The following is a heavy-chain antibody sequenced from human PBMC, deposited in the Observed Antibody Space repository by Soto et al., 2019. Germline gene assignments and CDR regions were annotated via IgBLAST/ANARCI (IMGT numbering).Heavy chain of an antibody. CDR3: ARGVAATPWVDYYYGMDV. Sequence: LSRTCTVSGGSISSYYWSWIRQPAGKGLEWIGRIYTSGSTNYNPSLKSRVTMSVDTSKNQFSLKLSSVTAADTAVYYCARGVAATPWVDYYYGMDVWGQGTTVTVSS. CDR1: GGSISSYY. D-gene: IGHD2-15*01. CDR2: IYTSGST. V-gene: IGHV4-4*07. J-gene: IGHJ6*01.